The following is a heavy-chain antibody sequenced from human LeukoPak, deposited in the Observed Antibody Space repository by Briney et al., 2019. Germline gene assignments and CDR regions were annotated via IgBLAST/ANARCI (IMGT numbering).Heavy chain of an antibody. J-gene: IGHJ4*02. Sequence: PGGSLRLSCAASGFTSSFHWMSWVRQAPGKGLEWVASIRPDGTEKYYLDSVKGRFTISKDNAKDSLFLQMNSLRGEDTAVYYCARLQGAYTTYDYWGQGTLVTVSS. CDR2: IRPDGTEK. CDR3: ARLQGAYTTYDY. CDR1: GFTSSFHW. V-gene: IGHV3-7*01. D-gene: IGHD2/OR15-2a*01.